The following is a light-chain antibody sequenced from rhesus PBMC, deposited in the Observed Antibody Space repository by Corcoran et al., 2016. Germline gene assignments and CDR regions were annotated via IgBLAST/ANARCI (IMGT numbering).Light chain of an antibody. CDR1: QGIKKY. CDR2: YAS. CDR3: QQYNSYPLT. V-gene: IGKV1-25*01. Sequence: DIQMTQSPSSLSASVGDTVTITCQASQGIKKYLAWNQQKPGKAPKLLIYYASTLQSGVPSRFSGSGSGTEFTLTISSLQPEDFATYYCQQYNSYPLTFGGGTKVELK. J-gene: IGKJ4*01.